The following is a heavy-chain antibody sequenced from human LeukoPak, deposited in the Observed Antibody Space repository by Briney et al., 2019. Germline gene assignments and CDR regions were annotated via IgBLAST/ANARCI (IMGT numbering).Heavy chain of an antibody. D-gene: IGHD6-19*01. Sequence: GGSLRLPCAASGFPFDEYAMHWVRQALGKGLEWVSGNSWASGSIGYADSVRGRFPISRDHAKNSLYLQMNSLRAEDMALYYCAKPSSRSFSSGYYGNAFDIWGQGTMVTVSS. CDR3: AKPSSRSFSSGYYGNAFDI. V-gene: IGHV3-9*03. CDR1: GFPFDEYA. J-gene: IGHJ3*02. CDR2: NSWASGSI.